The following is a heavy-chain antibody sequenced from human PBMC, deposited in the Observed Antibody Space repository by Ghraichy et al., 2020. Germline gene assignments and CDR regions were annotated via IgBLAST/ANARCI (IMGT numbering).Heavy chain of an antibody. Sequence: SGPTLVKPTQTLTLTCTFSGFSLSTNGVGVGWIRQPPGKALEWLALIYWDDDKRYSPSLKSRLTITKDTSKNQVVLTMTNMDPVDTATYYCAHSRGGGNSPLFDYWGQGTLVTVSS. CDR3: AHSRGGGNSPLFDY. D-gene: IGHD4-23*01. CDR1: GFSLSTNGVG. CDR2: IYWDDDK. J-gene: IGHJ4*02. V-gene: IGHV2-5*02.